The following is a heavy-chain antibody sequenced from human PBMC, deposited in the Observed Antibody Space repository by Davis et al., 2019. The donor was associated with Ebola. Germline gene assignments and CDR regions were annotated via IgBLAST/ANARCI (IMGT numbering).Heavy chain of an antibody. J-gene: IGHJ4*02. CDR2: ISAYHGTS. Sequence: ASVKVSCKASGHTFTNYGFSWVRQAPGEELQWIGWISAYHGTSHYSQNFQGRVTKTKNTSKSTVFMELRSLTSDDTAVYYCATDLFWGYSGSGNYDSWGQGTLVTVSS. V-gene: IGHV1-18*01. CDR3: ATDLFWGYSGSGNYDS. CDR1: GHTFTNYG. D-gene: IGHD3-10*01.